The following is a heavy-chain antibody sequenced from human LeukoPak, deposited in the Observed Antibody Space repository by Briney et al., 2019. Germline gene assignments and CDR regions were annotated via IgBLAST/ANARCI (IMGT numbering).Heavy chain of an antibody. J-gene: IGHJ6*03. Sequence: ASVKVSCKASGYTFTSYAMNWVRQAPGQGLEWVGWINTNTGNPTYAQGFTGRFVFSLDTSVSTAYLQISSLKAEDTAVYYCARRGGDGDYSYYYYYMDVWGKGTTVTVSS. D-gene: IGHD4-17*01. V-gene: IGHV7-4-1*02. CDR2: INTNTGNP. CDR1: GYTFTSYA. CDR3: ARRGGDGDYSYYYYYMDV.